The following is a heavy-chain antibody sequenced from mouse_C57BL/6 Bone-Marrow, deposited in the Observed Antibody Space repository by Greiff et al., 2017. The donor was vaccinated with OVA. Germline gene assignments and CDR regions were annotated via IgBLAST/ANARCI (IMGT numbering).Heavy chain of an antibody. Sequence: VESGGDLVKPGGSLKLSCAASGFTFSSYGMSWVRQTPDKRLEWVATISSGGSYTYYPDSVKGRFTISRDNAKNTLYLQMSSLKSEDTAMYYCARRDYGSSYENWGQGTTLTVSS. CDR1: GFTFSSYG. D-gene: IGHD1-1*01. CDR3: ARRDYGSSYEN. CDR2: ISSGGSYT. J-gene: IGHJ2*01. V-gene: IGHV5-6*02.